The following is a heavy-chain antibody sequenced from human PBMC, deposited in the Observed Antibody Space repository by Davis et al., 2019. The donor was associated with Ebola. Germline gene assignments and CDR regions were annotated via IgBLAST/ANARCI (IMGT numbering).Heavy chain of an antibody. J-gene: IGHJ5*02. CDR3: ARLPGDGTYYYDRGWFDP. CDR2: MNTNSGNT. V-gene: IGHV1-8*01. D-gene: IGHD3-22*01. CDR1: GYFFTSHD. Sequence: ASVKVSCKASGYFFTSHDINWVRQATGHGLEWMGWMNTNSGNTGYAQKFQGRVTMTRNTPISTAYMELRSLRSKDTAVYYCARLPGDGTYYYDRGWFDPWGQGTLVTVSS.